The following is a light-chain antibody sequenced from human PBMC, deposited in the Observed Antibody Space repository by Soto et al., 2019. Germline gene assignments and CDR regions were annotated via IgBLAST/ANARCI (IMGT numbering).Light chain of an antibody. CDR3: AAWDDSLSAWV. V-gene: IGLV2-8*01. Sequence: QSALTQPPSASGSPGQSVTISCTGTSSDVGGYNYVSWYQQHPGKAPRLMIYEVSKRPSGVPDRFSGSKSGSTASLTVSGLQAEDEADYFCAAWDDSLSAWVFGGGTKVTVL. CDR1: SSDVGGYNY. CDR2: EVS. J-gene: IGLJ3*02.